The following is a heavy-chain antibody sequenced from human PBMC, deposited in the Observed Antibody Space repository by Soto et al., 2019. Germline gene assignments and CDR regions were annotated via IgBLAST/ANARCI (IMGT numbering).Heavy chain of an antibody. CDR2: INAGNGNT. J-gene: IGHJ6*02. CDR1: GYTFTSYA. D-gene: IGHD4-17*01. Sequence: SCKASGYTFTSYAMHWVRQAPGQRLEWMGWINAGNGNTKYSQKFQGRVTITRDTSASTAYMELSSLRSEDTAVYYCARILVAVTTSGGMDVWGQGTTVTVSS. CDR3: ARILVAVTTSGGMDV. V-gene: IGHV1-3*01.